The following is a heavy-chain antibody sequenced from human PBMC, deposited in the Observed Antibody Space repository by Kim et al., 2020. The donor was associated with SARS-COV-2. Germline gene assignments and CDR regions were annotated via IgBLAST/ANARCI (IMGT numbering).Heavy chain of an antibody. CDR1: GFTFSSYS. J-gene: IGHJ4*02. V-gene: IGHV3-21*01. D-gene: IGHD3-10*01. Sequence: GGSLRLSCAASGFTFSSYSMNWVRQAPGKGLEWVSSISSSSSYIYYADSVKGRFTISRDNAKNSLYLQMNSLRAEDTAVYYCARDPGFGELTTDRWGQGTLVTVSS. CDR2: ISSSSSYI. CDR3: ARDPGFGELTTDR.